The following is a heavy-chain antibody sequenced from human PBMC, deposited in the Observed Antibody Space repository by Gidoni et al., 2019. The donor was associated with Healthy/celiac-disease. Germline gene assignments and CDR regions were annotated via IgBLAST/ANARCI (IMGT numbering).Heavy chain of an antibody. V-gene: IGHV4-34*01. Sequence: QVQLQQWGAGLLTPSEPLSLTCAVYGGSFSGYYWRWIRQPPGKGLEWIGEINHSGSTNYNPSLKSRVTISVDTSKKQFSLKVSFVTAADTAVYYCARTSITPGRFVYWGQGTLVTVSS. D-gene: IGHD2-15*01. CDR3: ARTSITPGRFVY. J-gene: IGHJ4*02. CDR2: INHSGST. CDR1: GGSFSGYY.